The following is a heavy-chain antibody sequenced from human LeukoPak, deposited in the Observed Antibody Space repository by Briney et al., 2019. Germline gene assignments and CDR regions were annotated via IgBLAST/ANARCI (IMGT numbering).Heavy chain of an antibody. CDR1: GFTFSSYS. D-gene: IGHD3-9*01. CDR2: ISSRSSTI. V-gene: IGHV3-48*01. CDR3: ARALRYFDWLSTSPEYNWFDP. J-gene: IGHJ5*02. Sequence: PGGSLRLSCAASGFTFSSYSMNWVRPAPGKGLEWVSYISSRSSTIYYADSVKGRFTRSRDNAKNSLYLQMNSLRAEDTAVYYCARALRYFDWLSTSPEYNWFDPWGQGTLVTVSS.